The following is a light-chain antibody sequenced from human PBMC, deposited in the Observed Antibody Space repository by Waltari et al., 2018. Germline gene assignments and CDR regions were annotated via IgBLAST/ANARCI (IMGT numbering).Light chain of an antibody. CDR2: AAS. J-gene: IGKJ5*01. V-gene: IGKV1-39*01. CDR3: QQSYGSPIT. Sequence: EIQMTQSPSSLSASVGDRVTITCRASQSISSYVNWYHQKPGKPPNLLIHAASNLQSGVPSRFSGRGSGTDFILTISDVQPEDFATYYCQQSYGSPITFGQGTRLEIK. CDR1: QSISSY.